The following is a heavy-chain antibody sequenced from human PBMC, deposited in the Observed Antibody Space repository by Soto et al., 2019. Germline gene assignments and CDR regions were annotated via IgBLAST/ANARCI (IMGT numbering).Heavy chain of an antibody. V-gene: IGHV3-23*01. CDR2: ITGGGHT. D-gene: IGHD3-16*01. J-gene: IGHJ3*02. CDR3: VKDRSGWGSFDI. Sequence: EVQVLESGGGMVQPGGSLRLSCSASGFTFNDINWVRQAPGKGLEWISRITGGGHTDYVDYVKGRFTISRDNSKNTGYLQMNSLRVDDTAVYYCVKDRSGWGSFDIWGQGTVVTVSS. CDR1: GFTFND.